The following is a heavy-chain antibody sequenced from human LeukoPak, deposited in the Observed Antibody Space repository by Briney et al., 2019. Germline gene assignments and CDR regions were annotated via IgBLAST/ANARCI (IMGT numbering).Heavy chain of an antibody. CDR2: ISHSGST. D-gene: IGHD2-2*02. CDR1: GGSFSDYF. J-gene: IGHJ1*01. CDR3: ARGPYCSSTSCYRGFQY. Sequence: SETLSLTCAVYGGSFSDYFWSWIRQPPGKGLEWIGEISHSGSTTYNPSLRSRVTISGDTSKKQFSLKLSSVTAADTAVYYCARGPYCSSTSCYRGFQYWGLGTLVTVSS. V-gene: IGHV4-34*01.